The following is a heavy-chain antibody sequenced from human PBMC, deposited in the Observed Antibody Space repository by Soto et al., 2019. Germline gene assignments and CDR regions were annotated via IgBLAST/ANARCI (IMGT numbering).Heavy chain of an antibody. J-gene: IGHJ4*02. CDR1: GYTFTSYA. Sequence: ASVKVSCKASGYTFTSYAMHWMRQAPGQRLEWMGWINAGNGNTKYSQKFQGRVTITRDTSASTAYMELSSLRSEDTAVYYCARKPVVAATRAFDYWGQGTLVTVSS. D-gene: IGHD2-15*01. CDR2: INAGNGNT. V-gene: IGHV1-3*01. CDR3: ARKPVVAATRAFDY.